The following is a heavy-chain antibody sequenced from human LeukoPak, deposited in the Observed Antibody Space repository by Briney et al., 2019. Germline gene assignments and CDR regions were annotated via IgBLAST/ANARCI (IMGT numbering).Heavy chain of an antibody. CDR1: GFTFSSFA. D-gene: IGHD6-13*01. J-gene: IGHJ4*02. V-gene: IGHV3-23*01. Sequence: GGSLRLSCAVSGFTFSSFAMSWVRQAPGKGLEWVSGISGGGGDAYYADSVKGRFAIYRDTSRNTLNLQMSSLRVEDTAVYYCAKEENGSNWLWDHWGQGTRVTVSS. CDR3: AKEENGSNWLWDH. CDR2: ISGGGGDA.